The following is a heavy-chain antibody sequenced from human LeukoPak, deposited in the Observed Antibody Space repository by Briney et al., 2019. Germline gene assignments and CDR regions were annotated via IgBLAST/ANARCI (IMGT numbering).Heavy chain of an antibody. V-gene: IGHV4-39*01. CDR2: IYYSGST. D-gene: IGHD6-13*01. J-gene: IGHJ3*02. Sequence: SETLSLTCTVSGGSISSSSYYWGWIRQPPGKGLEWIGSIYYSGSTYYNPSLKSRVTISVDTSKNQFSLKLSSVTAADTAVYYCARLSKGIAARAFDIWGQGTMVTVSS. CDR1: GGSISSSSYY. CDR3: ARLSKGIAARAFDI.